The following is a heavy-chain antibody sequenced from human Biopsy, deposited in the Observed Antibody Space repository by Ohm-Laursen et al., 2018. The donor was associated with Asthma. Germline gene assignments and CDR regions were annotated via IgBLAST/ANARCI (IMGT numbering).Heavy chain of an antibody. Sequence: PSETLSLTCSLSSGSGGYMRSGNYYWGWIRQPPGKGLEGIGSIYYSGTTYYNPSLESRVTVSADTSKNQFSLKLTSVPAADTAVYYCVRGSSSWHHGPFHYYYGLDVWGQGTTATVSS. J-gene: IGHJ6*02. CDR1: SGSGGYMRSGNYY. CDR3: VRGSSSWHHGPFHYYYGLDV. V-gene: IGHV4-39*01. CDR2: IYYSGTT. D-gene: IGHD6-13*01.